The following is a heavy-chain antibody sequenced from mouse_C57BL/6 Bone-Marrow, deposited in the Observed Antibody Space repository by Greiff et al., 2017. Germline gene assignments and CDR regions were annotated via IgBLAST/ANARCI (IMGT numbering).Heavy chain of an antibody. D-gene: IGHD1-1*01. J-gene: IGHJ2*01. CDR3: TVTTVVATNFDY. V-gene: IGHV1-15*01. CDR1: GYTFTDYE. CDR2: IDPETGGT. Sequence: VKLMESGAELVRPGASVTLSCKASGYTFTDYEMHWVKQTPVHGLEWIGAIDPETGGTAYNQKFKGKAILTADKSSSTADMKLRSLTSEDSAVYYYTVTTVVATNFDYWGQGTTLTVSS.